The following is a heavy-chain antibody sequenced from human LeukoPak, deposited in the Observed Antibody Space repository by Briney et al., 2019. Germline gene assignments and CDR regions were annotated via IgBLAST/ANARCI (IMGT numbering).Heavy chain of an antibody. CDR1: GFTFSSYD. V-gene: IGHV3-13*01. CDR3: ASDPPWANDAFDI. Sequence: GGSLRLSCAASGFTFSSYDMHWVRQATGKGLEWVSAIGTAGDTYYPGSVKGRFTSSRDNAKNSLYLQMNSLRAEDTAMYYCASDPPWANDAFDIWGQGTMVTVSS. D-gene: IGHD7-27*01. J-gene: IGHJ3*02. CDR2: IGTAGDT.